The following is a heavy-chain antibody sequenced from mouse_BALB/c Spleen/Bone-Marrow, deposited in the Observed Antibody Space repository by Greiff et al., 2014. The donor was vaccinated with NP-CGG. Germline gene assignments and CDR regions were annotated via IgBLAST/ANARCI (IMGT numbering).Heavy chain of an antibody. Sequence: EVKLVESGGGLVQPGGSLRLSCATSGFIFTDYYMSWVRQPPGKALEWLAFIRNKANGYTTEYSASVKGRFTISRDNSQSILYLQMNTLRAEDSATYYCVRDGSSFYWFFDVWGAGTTVTVSS. D-gene: IGHD1-1*01. J-gene: IGHJ1*01. CDR1: GFIFTDYY. V-gene: IGHV7-3*02. CDR2: IRNKANGYTT. CDR3: VRDGSSFYWFFDV.